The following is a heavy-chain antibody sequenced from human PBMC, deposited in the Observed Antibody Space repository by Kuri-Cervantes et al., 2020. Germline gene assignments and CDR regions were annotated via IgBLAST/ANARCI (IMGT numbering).Heavy chain of an antibody. CDR2: INPNSGDT. D-gene: IGHD3-22*01. CDR3: AVYYDSSGYYYGPTL. CDR1: GYTFTDYF. Sequence: ASVKVSCKASGYTFTDYFVHWVRQAPGQGIEWMGCINPNSGDTNYAQRFQGRVTMTRDTSISTAYMELSRLTSDDTAVYYCAVYYDSSGYYYGPTLWGQGTLVTVSS. J-gene: IGHJ4*02. V-gene: IGHV1-2*02.